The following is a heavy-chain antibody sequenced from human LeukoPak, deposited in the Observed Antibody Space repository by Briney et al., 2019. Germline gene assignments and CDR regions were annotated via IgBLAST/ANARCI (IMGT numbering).Heavy chain of an antibody. D-gene: IGHD2-21*02. CDR1: GGSISSYY. CDR2: IYYSGST. J-gene: IGHJ4*02. Sequence: SETLSLTCTVSGGSISSYYWSWIRQPPGKGLEWIGYIYYSGSTNYNPSLKSRVTISVDTSKNQFSLKLRSVTAADTAVYYCARPHIVVVTAIPYFDYWGQGTLVTVSS. V-gene: IGHV4-59*08. CDR3: ARPHIVVVTAIPYFDY.